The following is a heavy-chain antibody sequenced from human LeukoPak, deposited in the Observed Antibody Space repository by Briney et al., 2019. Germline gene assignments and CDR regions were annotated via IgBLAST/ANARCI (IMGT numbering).Heavy chain of an antibody. V-gene: IGHV3-33*01. CDR1: GFTFSSYG. J-gene: IGHJ4*02. Sequence: GGSLRLSCAASGFTFSSYGMHWVRQAPGKGLEWVAVIWYDGSNKYYADSVKGRFTISRDNSKNTLFLQMNSLRAEDTAVYYCARDPDDYGDYSYFDYWGQGTLVTVSA. D-gene: IGHD4-17*01. CDR3: ARDPDDYGDYSYFDY. CDR2: IWYDGSNK.